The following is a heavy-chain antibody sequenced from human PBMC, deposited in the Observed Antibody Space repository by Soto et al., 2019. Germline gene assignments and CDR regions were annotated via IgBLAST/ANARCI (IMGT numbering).Heavy chain of an antibody. Sequence: EVQLVESGGGLVQPGGSLRLSCVASGFSFSGYAMHWVRRTPGKGLECVSAISNDGSDTYYVDSLRGRFTIYRDNSKNTLYLQMGSLRAEDMAVYFCARVGTSNALDLWGLGTMVTVSS. V-gene: IGHV3-64*07. CDR2: ISNDGSDT. D-gene: IGHD7-27*01. J-gene: IGHJ3*01. CDR1: GFSFSGYA. CDR3: ARVGTSNALDL.